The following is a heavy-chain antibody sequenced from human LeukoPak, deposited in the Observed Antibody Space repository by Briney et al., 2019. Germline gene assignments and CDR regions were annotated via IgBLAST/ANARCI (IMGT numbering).Heavy chain of an antibody. V-gene: IGHV3-7*01. Sequence: GGSLRLSCAASGFTFTSYWMTWVRRAPGKGLEWVANIREDGSERYYVASVKGRFTVSRDNAKKSLSLQVNSLRAEDTAVYYCARLNYDFWSGIWEGYYMDVWAKGPRSPSP. J-gene: IGHJ6*03. D-gene: IGHD3-3*01. CDR1: GFTFTSYW. CDR2: IREDGSER. CDR3: ARLNYDFWSGIWEGYYMDV.